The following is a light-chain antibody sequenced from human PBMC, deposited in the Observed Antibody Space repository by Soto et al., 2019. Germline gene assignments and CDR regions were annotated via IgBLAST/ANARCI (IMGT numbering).Light chain of an antibody. CDR3: QQFRTWPLT. CDR1: QNVYNN. CDR2: DAS. Sequence: EIVMTQSPATLSVSPGEGATLSCKASQNVYNNLAWYQQRPGQPPRLLIYDASTRATGISARFSGSGYGTDFTLTISSRRSEDFAAYFCQQFRTWPLTFGGGTKVEIK. J-gene: IGKJ4*01. V-gene: IGKV3-15*01.